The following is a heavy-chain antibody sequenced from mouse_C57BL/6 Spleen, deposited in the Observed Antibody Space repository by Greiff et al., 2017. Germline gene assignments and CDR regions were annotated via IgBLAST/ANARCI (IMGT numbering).Heavy chain of an antibody. J-gene: IGHJ3*01. CDR1: GYTFTDYY. V-gene: IGHV1-76*01. CDR3: ARSPYDYGWFAY. Sequence: QVQLQQSGAELVRPGASVKLSCKASGYTFTDYYINWVKQRPGQGLEWIARIYPGSGNTYYNEKFKGKATLTAEKSSSTAYMQLSSLTSEDSAVYFCARSPYDYGWFAYWGQGTLVTVSA. CDR2: IYPGSGNT. D-gene: IGHD2-4*01.